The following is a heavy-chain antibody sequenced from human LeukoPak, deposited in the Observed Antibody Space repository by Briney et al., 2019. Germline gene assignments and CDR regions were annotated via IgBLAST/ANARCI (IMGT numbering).Heavy chain of an antibody. CDR1: GGSFCGYC. D-gene: IGHD1-1*01. J-gene: IGHJ4*02. CDR3: ARGRGTDY. V-gene: IGHV4-34*01. Sequence: SETLSLTCAVYGGSFCGYCWSWIRQPPGKGLEWIGEINHSGSTNYNPSFKSRVTISVDTSKNQFSLKLSSVTAADTAVYYCARGRGTDYWGQGTLVTVSS. CDR2: INHSGST.